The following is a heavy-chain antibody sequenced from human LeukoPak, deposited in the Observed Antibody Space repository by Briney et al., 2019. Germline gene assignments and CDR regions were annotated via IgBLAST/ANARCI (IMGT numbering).Heavy chain of an antibody. Sequence: GGSLRLSCAASGFTFSTYWMSWVRQAPGKGLEWVAHIKQDGSGKYYVDSVKGRFTISRDNADNSLYLQMNSLRAEDTAVYYCATNRRGAFDNWGQGTLVTVSS. J-gene: IGHJ4*02. CDR2: IKQDGSGK. V-gene: IGHV3-7*01. CDR3: ATNRRGAFDN. D-gene: IGHD4/OR15-4a*01. CDR1: GFTFSTYW.